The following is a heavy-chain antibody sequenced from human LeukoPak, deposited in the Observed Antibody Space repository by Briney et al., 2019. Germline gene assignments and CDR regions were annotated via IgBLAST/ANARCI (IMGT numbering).Heavy chain of an antibody. D-gene: IGHD3-9*01. CDR1: GGSISIYY. V-gene: IGHV4-4*09. Sequence: SETLSLTCTVAGGSISIYYWSWIRQPPGKGLEWIGYIYTSGSTNYNPSLKSRVTISVDTSKNQFSLKLSSVTAADTAVYYCATRGYDILTGYLTDAFDIWGQGTMVTVSS. CDR3: ATRGYDILTGYLTDAFDI. CDR2: IYTSGST. J-gene: IGHJ3*02.